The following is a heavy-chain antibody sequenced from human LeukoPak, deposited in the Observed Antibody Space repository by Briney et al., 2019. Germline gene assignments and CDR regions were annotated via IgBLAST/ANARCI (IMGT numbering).Heavy chain of an antibody. Sequence: PSETLSLTCAVYGGSFSGYYWSWIRQPPGKGLEWIGEINHSGSTNYNPSLKSRVTISVDTSKNQFSLKLSSVTAADTAVYYCARGTPIRYCSGGSCPSYYYGMDVWGQGTTVTVSS. J-gene: IGHJ6*02. V-gene: IGHV4-34*01. CDR2: INHSGST. CDR1: GGSFSGYY. D-gene: IGHD2-15*01. CDR3: ARGTPIRYCSGGSCPSYYYGMDV.